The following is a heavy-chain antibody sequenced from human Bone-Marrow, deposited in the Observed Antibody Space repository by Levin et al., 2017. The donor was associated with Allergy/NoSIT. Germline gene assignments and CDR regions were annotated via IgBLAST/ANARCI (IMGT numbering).Heavy chain of an antibody. CDR3: ARAIPSGGNSYYYYYPDV. D-gene: IGHD4-23*01. CDR2: IYYSGST. J-gene: IGHJ6*03. CDR1: GGSISGYY. Sequence: GSLRLSCTVSGGSISGYYWSWIRQPPEKGLEWIGYIYYSGSTKYNASLKSRVTISVDTSQNQFSLKLTSVTAADTAFYFCARAIPSGGNSYYYYYPDVGGKGATVPGPS. V-gene: IGHV4-59*01.